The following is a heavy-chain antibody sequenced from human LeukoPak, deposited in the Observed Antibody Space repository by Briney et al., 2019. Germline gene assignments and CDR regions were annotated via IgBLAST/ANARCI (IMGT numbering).Heavy chain of an antibody. Sequence: GGSLRLSCAASGFTFSSYAMHWVRQAPGKGLEYVSAISSNGGSTYYANSVKGRFTISGDNSKNTLYLQKGSLRAEDMAVYYCARGLVHSDTDYYYGMDVWGQGTTVTVSS. J-gene: IGHJ6*02. D-gene: IGHD2-2*01. V-gene: IGHV3-64*01. CDR2: ISSNGGST. CDR1: GFTFSSYA. CDR3: ARGLVHSDTDYYYGMDV.